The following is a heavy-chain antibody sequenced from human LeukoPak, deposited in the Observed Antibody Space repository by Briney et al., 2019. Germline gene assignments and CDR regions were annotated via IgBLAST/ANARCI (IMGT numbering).Heavy chain of an antibody. CDR3: ARVAWIQLKFDAFDI. CDR1: GFAFSGFP. D-gene: IGHD5-18*01. V-gene: IGHV3-30*04. CDR2: ISYNGRDE. Sequence: QSGGSLRLSCAASGFAFSGFPMHWVRQAPGKGLEWVALISYNGRDEYYADSVKGRFTISRDNSKNTLYLQMNSLRAEDTAVYYCARVAWIQLKFDAFDIWGQGTMVTVSS. J-gene: IGHJ3*02.